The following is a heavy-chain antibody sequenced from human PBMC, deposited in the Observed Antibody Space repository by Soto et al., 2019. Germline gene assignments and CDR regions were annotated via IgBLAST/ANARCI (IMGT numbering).Heavy chain of an antibody. Sequence: SETLSLTCAVSGGSIISGGYSWSWIRQPPGKGLEWIGYIYHSVSTYYNPSLKSRVTISVDKSKNQFSLKLSSVTAADTAVYYCARDGIAVAGPPGWAALDIWGQGTMVTVSS. CDR3: ARDGIAVAGPPGWAALDI. CDR2: IYHSVST. CDR1: GGSIISGGYS. J-gene: IGHJ3*02. V-gene: IGHV4-30-2*01. D-gene: IGHD6-19*01.